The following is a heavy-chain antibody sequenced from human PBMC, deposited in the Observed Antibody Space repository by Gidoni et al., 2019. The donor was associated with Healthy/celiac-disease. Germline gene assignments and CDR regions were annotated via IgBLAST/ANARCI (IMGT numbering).Heavy chain of an antibody. J-gene: IGHJ3*02. CDR1: GFTFSYYY. V-gene: IGHV3-11*06. CDR2: ISSSSSYT. D-gene: IGHD2-2*02. Sequence: QVQLVESGGGLVKPGGSLRLSCAAYGFTFSYYYMSWIRQAPGKGLGWVSYISSSSSYTNYADSVKGRFTISRDNAKNSLYLQMNSLRAEDTAVYYCAREKGEGGYCSSTSCYTGAFDIWGQGTMVTVSS. CDR3: AREKGEGGYCSSTSCYTGAFDI.